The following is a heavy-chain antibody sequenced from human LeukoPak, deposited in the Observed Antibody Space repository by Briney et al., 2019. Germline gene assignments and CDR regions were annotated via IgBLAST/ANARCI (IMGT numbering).Heavy chain of an antibody. V-gene: IGHV3-23*01. J-gene: IGHJ6*02. CDR2: ISGSSGST. D-gene: IGHD4-17*01. Sequence: GGSLRLSCAASGFTFSSYAMSWVRQAPGKGLEWVSGISGSSGSTYYADSVKGRFTISRDNAKNSLYLQMNSLRAEDTAVYYCASATVKYYYYGMDVWGQGTTVTVSS. CDR3: ASATVKYYYYGMDV. CDR1: GFTFSSYA.